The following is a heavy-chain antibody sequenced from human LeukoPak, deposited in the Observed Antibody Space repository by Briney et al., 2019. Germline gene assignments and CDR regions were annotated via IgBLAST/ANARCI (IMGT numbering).Heavy chain of an antibody. CDR2: ISSSGNTI. Sequence: PGGSLRLSCAASGFTFSSYEMNWVRQAPGKGLEWVSYISSSGNTIYYADSVKGRFTISRDNAKNSLYLQMNSLRAEDTAVYYCAKVDSSGWYFGYYYYMDVWGKGTTVTVSS. D-gene: IGHD6-19*01. CDR1: GFTFSSYE. J-gene: IGHJ6*03. CDR3: AKVDSSGWYFGYYYYMDV. V-gene: IGHV3-48*03.